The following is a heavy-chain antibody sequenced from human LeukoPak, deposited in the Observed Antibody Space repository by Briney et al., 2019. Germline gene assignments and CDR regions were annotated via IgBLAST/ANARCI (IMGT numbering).Heavy chain of an antibody. Sequence: SETLSLTCTVSGGSISAYYWNWIRQPPGKGLEWIGYIYYSGSTNYNPSLRSRVTMSVDTSKNQFSLNLSSVTAADTAVYYCASRYKYYYDSSGFWFDPWGQGTLVTVSS. CDR1: GGSISAYY. J-gene: IGHJ5*02. CDR3: ASRYKYYYDSSGFWFDP. V-gene: IGHV4-59*01. CDR2: IYYSGST. D-gene: IGHD3-22*01.